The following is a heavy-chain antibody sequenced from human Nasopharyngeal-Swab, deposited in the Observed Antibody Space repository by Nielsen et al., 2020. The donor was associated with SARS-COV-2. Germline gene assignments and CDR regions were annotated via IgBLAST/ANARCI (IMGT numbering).Heavy chain of an antibody. CDR1: GRTFSSYA. D-gene: IGHD3-3*01. J-gene: IGHJ5*02. Sequence: SVKVSCKASGRTFSSYAISWVRQAPGQGLEWMGGIIPIFGTANYAQKFQGRVTITADESTSTAYMELSSLRSEDTAVYYCAIVTDYDFWSGSPFDPWGQGTLVTVSS. CDR2: IIPIFGTA. CDR3: AIVTDYDFWSGSPFDP. V-gene: IGHV1-69*13.